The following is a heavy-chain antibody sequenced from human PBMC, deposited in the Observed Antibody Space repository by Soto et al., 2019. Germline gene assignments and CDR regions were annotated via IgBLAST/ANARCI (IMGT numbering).Heavy chain of an antibody. D-gene: IGHD2-2*01. V-gene: IGHV4-59*08. CDR1: GGSISSYY. J-gene: IGHJ6*03. CDR2: IYYSGST. Sequence: SETLSLTCTVSGGSISSYYWSWIRQPPGKGLEWIGYIYYSGSTNYNPSLKSRVTISVETSKNQFSLKLSSVTAADAAVYYCARRFKGYCSSTSCPYYYYYMDVWGKGTTVTVSS. CDR3: ARRFKGYCSSTSCPYYYYYMDV.